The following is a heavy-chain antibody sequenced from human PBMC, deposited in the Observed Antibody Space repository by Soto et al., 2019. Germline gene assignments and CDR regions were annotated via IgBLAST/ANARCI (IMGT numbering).Heavy chain of an antibody. CDR2: ISGSGGST. Sequence: EVQLLESGGGLVQPGGSLRLSCAASGFTFSSYAMNWVRQAPGKGLEWVSVISGSGGSTYYADSVKGRFTISRDNSKNTLYLQMNSLRAEYTAVYYCARRGPGTYFDYWGQGTLVNVSS. V-gene: IGHV3-23*01. D-gene: IGHD6-13*01. CDR1: GFTFSSYA. CDR3: ARRGPGTYFDY. J-gene: IGHJ4*02.